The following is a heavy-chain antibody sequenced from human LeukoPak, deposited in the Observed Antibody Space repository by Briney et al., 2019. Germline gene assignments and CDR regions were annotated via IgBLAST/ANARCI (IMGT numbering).Heavy chain of an antibody. Sequence: GVSLRLSCAASGFTFSSYSMNWVRQAPGKGLEWVSSISSSSSYIYYADSVKGRFTISRDNAKNPLYLQMKILRARDTAVYYCAREGCYGGSCYRNWGQGTLVTVSS. CDR1: GFTFSSYS. CDR3: AREGCYGGSCYRN. D-gene: IGHD2-15*01. J-gene: IGHJ4*02. V-gene: IGHV3-21*01. CDR2: ISSSSSYI.